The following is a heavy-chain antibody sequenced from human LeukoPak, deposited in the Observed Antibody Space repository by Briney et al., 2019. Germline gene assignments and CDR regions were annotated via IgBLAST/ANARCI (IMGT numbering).Heavy chain of an antibody. D-gene: IGHD2-2*01. Sequence: GGSLRLSCAASGFTFSSYGMHWVHQAPGKGLEWVAVISYDGSNKYYADSVKGRFTTSRDNAKNSLYLQMNSLRAEDTAVYYCAGYCSSVSCRNIDYWGQGTLVTVSS. CDR3: AGYCSSVSCRNIDY. J-gene: IGHJ4*02. CDR2: ISYDGSNK. V-gene: IGHV3-30*03. CDR1: GFTFSSYG.